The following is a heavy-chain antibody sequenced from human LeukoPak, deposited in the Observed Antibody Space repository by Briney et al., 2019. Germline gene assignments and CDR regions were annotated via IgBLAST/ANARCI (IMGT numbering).Heavy chain of an antibody. V-gene: IGHV3-9*01. CDR3: AKDIAGVTGWSNHDAFDI. CDR2: ISWNSGSI. D-gene: IGHD6-19*01. CDR1: GFTFDDYA. J-gene: IGHJ3*02. Sequence: GGSLRLSCAASGFTFDDYAMHWVRQAPGKGLEWVSGISWNSGSIGYADSVKGRFTISRDNAKNSPYLQMNSLRAEDTALYYCAKDIAGVTGWSNHDAFDIWGQGTMVTVSS.